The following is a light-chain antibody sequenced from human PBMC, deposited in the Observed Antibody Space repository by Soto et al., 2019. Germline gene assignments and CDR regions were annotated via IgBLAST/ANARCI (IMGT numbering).Light chain of an antibody. CDR2: ATS. CDR1: QDVGRW. V-gene: IGKV1D-12*01. CDR3: QQARSFPVT. Sequence: DIQMTQSPSSLSASVGDTVTITCRSSQDVGRWLSWYQQKPGKAPKILIFATSTLQSGVPSRFSGSGSGTDFTLTITSLQSEDFATYYCQQARSFPVTFGQGIRLEIK. J-gene: IGKJ5*01.